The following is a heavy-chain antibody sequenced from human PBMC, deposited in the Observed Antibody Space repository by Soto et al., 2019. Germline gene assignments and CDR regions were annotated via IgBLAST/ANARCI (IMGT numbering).Heavy chain of an antibody. D-gene: IGHD6-6*01. CDR1: GGSFSDNY. J-gene: IGHJ4*02. CDR2: SYHDGAT. CDR3: ASARWNY. V-gene: IGHV4-34*01. Sequence: QVQLQQWGAGLLKPSETLSLSCAVYGGSFSDNYWSWVRQPPGKGLELIGESYHDGATNYSPSLKSQLTVSVHTSKHQFSLRLNSVTAADTAMYYCASARWNYWGQGTPVTVST.